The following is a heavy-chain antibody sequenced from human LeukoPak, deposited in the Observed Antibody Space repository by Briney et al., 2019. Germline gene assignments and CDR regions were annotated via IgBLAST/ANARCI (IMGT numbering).Heavy chain of an antibody. V-gene: IGHV4-4*07. Sequence: SETLSLTCTVSGGSISGYYWSWIRQPPGKGLEWIGRIYTSGSTNYNPSLKSRVTMSVDTSKNQFSLKLSSVTAADTAVYYCARGGYYDFWSGYYTHDYFDYWGQGTLVTVSS. J-gene: IGHJ4*02. D-gene: IGHD3-3*01. CDR3: ARGGYYDFWSGYYTHDYFDY. CDR1: GGSISGYY. CDR2: IYTSGST.